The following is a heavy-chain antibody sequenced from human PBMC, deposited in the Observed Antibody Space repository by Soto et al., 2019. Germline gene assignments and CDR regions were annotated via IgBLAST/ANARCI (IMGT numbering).Heavy chain of an antibody. Sequence: GESLKISCKGSGYSFISNWIVWVRQMPGKGLEWVGIIYPGDSDTRYSPSFQGQVTISVDKSISTAYLQWSTLKASDTAIYYCARQQYLVGGYGMDVWGQGTTVTVSS. CDR3: ARQQYLVGGYGMDV. D-gene: IGHD4-4*01. CDR1: GYSFISNW. J-gene: IGHJ6*02. CDR2: IYPGDSDT. V-gene: IGHV5-51*01.